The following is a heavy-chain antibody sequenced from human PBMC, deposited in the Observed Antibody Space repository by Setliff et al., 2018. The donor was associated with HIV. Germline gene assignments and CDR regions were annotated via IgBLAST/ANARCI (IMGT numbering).Heavy chain of an antibody. CDR3: ARSSRGSLRDLDY. J-gene: IGHJ4*02. V-gene: IGHV4-59*08. CDR2: GYYSGIT. D-gene: IGHD2-21*02. CDR1: GGSISNYY. Sequence: PSENLSLTCAGSGGSISNYYWSWIRQTPGKGLEWIGCGYYSGITHYDPSLKSRVSISVDASKNQFSLRLNSVTVADTAVYFCARSSRGSLRDLDYWGPGTLVTVSS.